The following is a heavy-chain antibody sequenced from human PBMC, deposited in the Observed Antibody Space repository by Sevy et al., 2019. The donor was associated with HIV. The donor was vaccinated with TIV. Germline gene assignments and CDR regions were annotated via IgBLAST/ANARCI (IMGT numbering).Heavy chain of an antibody. J-gene: IGHJ3*02. Sequence: GGSLRLSCAASGFTFSSYWMHWVRQAPGKGLMWVSRINGDGSSTSYADSVKGRFTISRDNAKNTLYLQMNRLRAEDTAVYYCARWRAVDGSRHAFDIWGQGTMVTVSS. CDR1: GFTFSSYW. CDR2: INGDGSST. V-gene: IGHV3-74*01. CDR3: ARWRAVDGSRHAFDI. D-gene: IGHD6-19*01.